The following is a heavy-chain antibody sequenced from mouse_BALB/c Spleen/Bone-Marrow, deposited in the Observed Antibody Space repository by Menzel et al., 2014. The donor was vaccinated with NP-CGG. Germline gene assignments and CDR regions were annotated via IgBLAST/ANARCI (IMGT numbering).Heavy chain of an antibody. Sequence: ESGAELVRPGSSVKISCKASGYAFSSYWMNWVKQRPGQGLEWIGQIYPGDGDTNYNGKFKGKATLTADKSSSTAYMQLSSLTSEDSAVYFCARTGNLAWFAYWGQGTLVTVSA. V-gene: IGHV1-80*01. CDR2: IYPGDGDT. J-gene: IGHJ3*01. D-gene: IGHD2-1*01. CDR3: ARTGNLAWFAY. CDR1: GYAFSSYW.